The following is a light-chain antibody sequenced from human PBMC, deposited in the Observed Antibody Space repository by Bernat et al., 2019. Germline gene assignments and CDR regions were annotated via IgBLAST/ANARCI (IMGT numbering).Light chain of an antibody. V-gene: IGKV3-20*01. CDR1: QSVNSSY. CDR3: QHYGSSPLFT. Sequence: EIVLTQSPDTLSLSPGERATLSCRASQSVNSSYLAWYQQKPGQAPRLLIYGVSSRATGIPDRFSGSGSGTDFTLTISRLEPEDFAVYYCQHYGSSPLFTFGPGTKVAIK. J-gene: IGKJ3*01. CDR2: GVS.